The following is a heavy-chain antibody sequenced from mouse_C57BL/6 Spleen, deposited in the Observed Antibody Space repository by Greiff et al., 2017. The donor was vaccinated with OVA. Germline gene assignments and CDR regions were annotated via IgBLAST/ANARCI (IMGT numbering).Heavy chain of an antibody. J-gene: IGHJ2*01. CDR2: IYPGDGDT. CDR1: GYAFSSYW. V-gene: IGHV1-80*01. Sequence: VQLQQSGAELVKPGASVKISCKASGYAFSSYWMNWVKQRPGKGLEWIGQIYPGDGDTNYKGKFKGKATLSADKSYSTAYMQLSSLTSEDSAVYFCARSVYGNDVDYWGQGTTLTVSS. D-gene: IGHD2-2*01. CDR3: ARSVYGNDVDY.